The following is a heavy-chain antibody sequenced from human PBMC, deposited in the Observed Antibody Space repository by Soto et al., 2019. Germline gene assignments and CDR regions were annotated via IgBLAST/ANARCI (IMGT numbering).Heavy chain of an antibody. Sequence: SETLSLTCAVSGGSISSGGYSWGWLRQPPGKGLEWIGSIYHGGSTYYNPSLNSRVTLSIDMTNNHVSLILNSVTAAVTAVYYCARVGPWVPYYYDSSPYTFENWFDPWGQGTLVTVSS. D-gene: IGHD3-22*01. V-gene: IGHV4-39*02. CDR2: IYHGGST. CDR1: GGSISSGGYS. CDR3: ARVGPWVPYYYDSSPYTFENWFDP. J-gene: IGHJ5*02.